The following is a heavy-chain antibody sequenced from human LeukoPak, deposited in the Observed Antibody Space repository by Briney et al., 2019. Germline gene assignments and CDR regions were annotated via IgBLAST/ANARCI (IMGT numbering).Heavy chain of an antibody. V-gene: IGHV3-23*01. CDR3: AKDSQAGVGSYLDY. Sequence: TGGSLRLSCAASGFTFSSYAMSWVRQAPGKGLEWVSVISGSGGSTYYADSVKGRFTISRDNSKNTLYLQMNSLRAEDTAVYYCAKDSQAGVGSYLDYWGQGTLVTVSS. D-gene: IGHD1-26*01. CDR2: ISGSGGST. J-gene: IGHJ4*02. CDR1: GFTFSSYA.